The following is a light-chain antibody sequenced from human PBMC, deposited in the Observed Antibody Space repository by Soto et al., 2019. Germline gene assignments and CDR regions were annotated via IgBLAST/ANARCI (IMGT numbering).Light chain of an antibody. CDR2: GAS. J-gene: IGKJ1*01. Sequence: IGLTQSPSTLSFSPGERATLSCRASQSVSSSYLAWYQQKPGQAPRLLMSGASNRATGIPDGFTGSGSGTDFTLTIIRLEPEDFAVYYCHQYGSPPPTFGQGTKVDIK. V-gene: IGKV3-20*01. CDR1: QSVSSSY. CDR3: HQYGSPPPT.